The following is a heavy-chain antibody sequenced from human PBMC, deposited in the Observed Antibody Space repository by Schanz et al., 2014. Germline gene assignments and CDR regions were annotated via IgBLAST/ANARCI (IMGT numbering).Heavy chain of an antibody. CDR2: IIPSLGLA. D-gene: IGHD6-19*01. Sequence: VQLEQSGAEVKKPGSSVKVSCKASGGTFSSFCINWVRQAPGQGLEWMGRIIPSLGLAKYEQKFQDKVTITADTSTTTAYMELSGLRSDDTAVYYCARGGYSSGWYDRDIAHFDYWGQGSLVTVSS. CDR3: ARGGYSSGWYDRDIAHFDY. J-gene: IGHJ4*02. CDR1: GGTFSSFC. V-gene: IGHV1-69*02.